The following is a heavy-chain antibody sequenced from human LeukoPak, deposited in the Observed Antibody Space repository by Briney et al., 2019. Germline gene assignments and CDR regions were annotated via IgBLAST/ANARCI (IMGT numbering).Heavy chain of an antibody. CDR3: AKASGMAVAGTSSYYYYYYMDV. CDR1: GFTFSSYS. V-gene: IGHV3-21*04. D-gene: IGHD6-19*01. CDR2: ISTSSSYI. Sequence: PGGSLRLSCAASGFTFSSYSMNWVRQAPGKGLEWVSSISTSSSYIYYADSVKGRFTISRDNAKNSLYLQMNSLRVEDTALYYCAKASGMAVAGTSSYYYYYYMDVWGKGTTVTISS. J-gene: IGHJ6*03.